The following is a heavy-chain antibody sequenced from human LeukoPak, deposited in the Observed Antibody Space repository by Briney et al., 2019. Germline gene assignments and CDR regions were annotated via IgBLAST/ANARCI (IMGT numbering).Heavy chain of an antibody. D-gene: IGHD4-23*01. CDR2: IYSDGRT. J-gene: IGHJ5*02. CDR1: GFTVSGNY. CDR3: ARATTVVPRGWFDP. Sequence: HPGGSLRLSCVASGFTVSGNYMNWVRQAPGKGLEWVSVIYSDGRTFYADSVRGRFTISRDSSKNTVLLQMKSLRVEDTAVYYCARATTVVPRGWFDPWGQGTLLIVSS. V-gene: IGHV3-66*01.